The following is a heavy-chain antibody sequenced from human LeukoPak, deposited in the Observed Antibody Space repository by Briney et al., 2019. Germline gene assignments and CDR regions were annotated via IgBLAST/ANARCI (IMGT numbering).Heavy chain of an antibody. J-gene: IGHJ4*02. Sequence: PGGSLRLSCAASGFTFSSYGMHWVRQAPGKGLEWVAVIWYDGSNKYYADSVKGRFTISRDNSKNTLYLQMNSLRAEDTAVYYCVIAAAEVDYWGQGNLVTVSS. CDR3: VIAAAEVDY. V-gene: IGHV3-33*01. CDR2: IWYDGSNK. CDR1: GFTFSSYG. D-gene: IGHD6-13*01.